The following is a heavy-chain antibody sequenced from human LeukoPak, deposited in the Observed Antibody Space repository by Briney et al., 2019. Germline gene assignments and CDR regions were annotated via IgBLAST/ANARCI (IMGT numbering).Heavy chain of an antibody. CDR3: ARVSPPIVGATHWFAP. V-gene: IGHV3-64*01. J-gene: IGHJ5*02. D-gene: IGHD1-26*01. CDR1: GFTFSSYA. Sequence: PGGSLRLSCAASGFTFSSYAMHWVRQAPGKGLEYVSAISSNGGSTYYANSVKGRFAISRDNSKNTLYLKMGSLRAEDTAVYYCARVSPPIVGATHWFAPWGQGTLVTVSS. CDR2: ISSNGGST.